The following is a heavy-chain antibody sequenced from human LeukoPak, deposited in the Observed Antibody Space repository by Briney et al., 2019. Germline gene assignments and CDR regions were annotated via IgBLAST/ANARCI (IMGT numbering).Heavy chain of an antibody. Sequence: SETLSLTCAVSGYSISSGYYWGWIRQPPGKGLEWIGSIYQSGSTYYNPSLKSRVTISVDTSKNQFSLNLGSVTAADTAVYYCARRVAAGGTRWFDPWGQGTLVTVSS. V-gene: IGHV4-38-2*01. CDR1: GYSISSGYY. J-gene: IGHJ5*02. CDR2: IYQSGST. CDR3: ARRVAAGGTRWFDP. D-gene: IGHD6-13*01.